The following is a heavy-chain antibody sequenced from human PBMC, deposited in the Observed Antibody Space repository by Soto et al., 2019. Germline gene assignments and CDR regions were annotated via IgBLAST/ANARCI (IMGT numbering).Heavy chain of an antibody. V-gene: IGHV2-5*02. CDR3: AHSRCGGDCLQSYSSHYYYGMDV. D-gene: IGHD2-21*02. Sequence: GSGPTLVNPTQTLTLTCPFSGFSLSTGGGGVGWIRQPPGKALEWPALIYWDDDKRYSPSLRSRLTVTKDTSKNQVVLTMTNMDPVDTATYYCAHSRCGGDCLQSYSSHYYYGMDVWGQGTTVTVSS. CDR2: IYWDDDK. J-gene: IGHJ6*02. CDR1: GFSLSTGGGG.